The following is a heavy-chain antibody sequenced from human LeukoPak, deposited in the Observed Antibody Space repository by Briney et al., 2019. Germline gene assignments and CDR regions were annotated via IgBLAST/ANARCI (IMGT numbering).Heavy chain of an antibody. CDR2: ISAYNGNT. Sequence: EASVKVSCKASGYTFTSYGISWVRQAPGQGLEWMGWISAYNGNTNYAQKLQGRVTMTTDTSTSTAYMELRSLRSDDTAVYYCARVRVVSGSYPSYFDYWGQGTLVTVSS. CDR1: GYTFTSYG. CDR3: ARVRVVSGSYPSYFDY. J-gene: IGHJ4*02. V-gene: IGHV1-18*04. D-gene: IGHD1-26*01.